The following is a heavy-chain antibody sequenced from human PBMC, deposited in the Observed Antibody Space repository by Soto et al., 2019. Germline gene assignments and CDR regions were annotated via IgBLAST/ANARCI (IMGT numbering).Heavy chain of an antibody. CDR3: ARGNVVVTSATRSRNRWFDP. CDR1: GGSFSSYY. J-gene: IGHJ5*02. Sequence: SETLSLTCAVYGGSFSSYYWSWIRQPPGKGLEWIGEINHRGSTNYNPSLKTRVTISVDTSKNQFSLKLSSVTAADTAVYYCARGNVVVTSATRSRNRWFDPWGQGTPVPVSS. V-gene: IGHV4-34*01. CDR2: INHRGST. D-gene: IGHD2-15*01.